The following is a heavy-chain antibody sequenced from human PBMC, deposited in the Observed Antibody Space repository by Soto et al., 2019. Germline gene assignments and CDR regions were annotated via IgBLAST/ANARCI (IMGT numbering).Heavy chain of an antibody. CDR3: ARGRVFDCSSTSCYGRDYYYYYMDV. CDR2: INHSGST. Sequence: SETLSLTCTVSGGSISSYYWSWIRQPPGKGLEWIGEINHSGSTNYNPSLKSRVTISVDTSKNQFSLKLSSVTAADTAVYYCARGRVFDCSSTSCYGRDYYYYYMDVWGKGTTVTSP. V-gene: IGHV4-34*01. J-gene: IGHJ6*03. D-gene: IGHD2-2*01. CDR1: GGSISSYY.